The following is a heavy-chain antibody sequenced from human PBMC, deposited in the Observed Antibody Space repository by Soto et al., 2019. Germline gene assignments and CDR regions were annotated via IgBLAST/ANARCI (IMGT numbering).Heavy chain of an antibody. D-gene: IGHD4-17*01. Sequence: QVQLQESGPGLVKPSQTLSLTCTVSGGSISSGGYFWSWIRQHPGKGLEWIGYIHYSGNTYYNPSLXXXVXXSMDRSKKHFSLKLSSATAADTAVYYCATSTVTKEPDAFDIWGQGTMVTVSA. V-gene: IGHV4-31*01. CDR1: GGSISSGGYF. CDR3: ATSTVTKEPDAFDI. J-gene: IGHJ3*02. CDR2: IHYSGNT.